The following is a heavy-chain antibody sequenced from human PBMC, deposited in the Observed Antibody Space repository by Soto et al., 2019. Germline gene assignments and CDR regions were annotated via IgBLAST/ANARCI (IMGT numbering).Heavy chain of an antibody. CDR3: ARDGQQLATYAMDV. V-gene: IGHV3-33*01. Sequence: PGGSLRLSCAASGFTFGNNAMHWVRHAAGKGLEWVAQIWFDGNNKYYTDSVKGRFTISRDNLKNTVYLQMDSLRADDTAVYYCARDGQQLATYAMDVWGQGTTVTVSS. CDR2: IWFDGNNK. D-gene: IGHD6-13*01. CDR1: GFTFGNNA. J-gene: IGHJ6*02.